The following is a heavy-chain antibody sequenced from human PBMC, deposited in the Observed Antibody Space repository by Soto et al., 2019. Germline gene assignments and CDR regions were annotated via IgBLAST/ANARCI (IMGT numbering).Heavy chain of an antibody. CDR1: GYIFTNYD. D-gene: IGHD6-25*01. J-gene: IGHJ4*02. CDR3: ARGADGDY. Sequence: QVQMVQSGAEVNKPGASVKVSCKTSGYIFTNYDITWVRQAPGQGLEWVGWISAYNGNTNFAQKLQDRVTLTTDTSTSTAYMELSSLRSDDTAVYYCARGADGDYWGQGTLITVSS. V-gene: IGHV1-18*01. CDR2: ISAYNGNT.